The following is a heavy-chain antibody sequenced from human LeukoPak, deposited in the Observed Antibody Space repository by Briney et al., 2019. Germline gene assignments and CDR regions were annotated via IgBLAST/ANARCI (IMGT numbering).Heavy chain of an antibody. V-gene: IGHV4-59*01. J-gene: IGHJ6*02. D-gene: IGHD3-3*01. CDR3: ARDRVGDFWSGFDYYYGMDV. CDR1: GGSISSYY. Sequence: SETLSLTCTVSGGSISSYYWSWIWQPPGKGLEWIGYIYYSGSTNYNPSLKSRVTISVDTSKNQFSLKLSSVTAADTAVYYCARDRVGDFWSGFDYYYGMDVWGQGTTVTVSS. CDR2: IYYSGST.